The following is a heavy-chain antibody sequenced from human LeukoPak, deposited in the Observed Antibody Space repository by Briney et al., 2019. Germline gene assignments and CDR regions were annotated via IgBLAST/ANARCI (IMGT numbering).Heavy chain of an antibody. Sequence: ASVKVSCKASGYTFTSYYMHWVRQAPGQGLEWMGIINPSGGSTSYAQKFQGRVTMTRDTSTSTVYMELSSLRSEDTAVYYCARDQRSHLEWLPGNWFDPWGQGTLVIVSS. D-gene: IGHD3-3*01. CDR2: INPSGGST. CDR3: ARDQRSHLEWLPGNWFDP. CDR1: GYTFTSYY. J-gene: IGHJ5*02. V-gene: IGHV1-46*01.